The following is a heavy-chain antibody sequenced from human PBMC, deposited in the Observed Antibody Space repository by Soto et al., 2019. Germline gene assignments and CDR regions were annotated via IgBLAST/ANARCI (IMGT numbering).Heavy chain of an antibody. CDR2: MSGSSSTT. Sequence: PGGSLRLSCATSGLTFSNYAMSWVRQAPGGGLEWVSSMSGSSSTTYYADSVRGRFTISRDRSKNTLYLQMSSLRAEDTALYYCAKNQERELPRVIDFWGQGTLVTLS. D-gene: IGHD1-7*01. J-gene: IGHJ4*02. V-gene: IGHV3-23*01. CDR1: GLTFSNYA. CDR3: AKNQERELPRVIDF.